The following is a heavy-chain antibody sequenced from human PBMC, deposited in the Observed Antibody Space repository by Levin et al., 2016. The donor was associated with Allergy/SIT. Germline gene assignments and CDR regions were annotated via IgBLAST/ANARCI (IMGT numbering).Heavy chain of an antibody. V-gene: IGHV4-39*01. CDR2: IYYSGST. Sequence: RQAPGKGLEWIGSIYYSGSTYYNPSLKSRVTISVDTSKNQFSLKLSSVTAADTAVYYCATIHYYVFWSGPGWFDPWGQGTLVTVSS. D-gene: IGHD3-3*01. J-gene: IGHJ5*02. CDR3: ATIHYYVFWSGPGWFDP.